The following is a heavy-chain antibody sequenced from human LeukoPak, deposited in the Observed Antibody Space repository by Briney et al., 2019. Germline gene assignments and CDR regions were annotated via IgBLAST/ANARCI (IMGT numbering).Heavy chain of an antibody. Sequence: PGGSLRLSCAASGFTFSSYWMSWFRQAQGRGRGGVANIKQDGSEKYYVDSVKGRFTISRDNAKNSLYLQMNSLRAEDTAVYYCARVIYYDSSGFFDLWGRGTLVTVSS. D-gene: IGHD3-22*01. CDR1: GFTFSSYW. V-gene: IGHV3-7*01. CDR2: IKQDGSEK. J-gene: IGHJ2*01. CDR3: ARVIYYDSSGFFDL.